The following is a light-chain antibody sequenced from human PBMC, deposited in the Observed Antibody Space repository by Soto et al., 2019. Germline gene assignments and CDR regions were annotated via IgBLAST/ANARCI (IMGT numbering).Light chain of an antibody. CDR1: QSVRSSY. V-gene: IGKV3-20*01. CDR2: GAS. J-gene: IGKJ2*01. Sequence: PGERATLSCRASQSVRSSYLAWYQQKPGQAPRLLIYGASSRATGIPDRFSGSGSGTDFTLTISRLEPEDFAVYYCQQYGNSPQTFGQGTKLEIK. CDR3: QQYGNSPQT.